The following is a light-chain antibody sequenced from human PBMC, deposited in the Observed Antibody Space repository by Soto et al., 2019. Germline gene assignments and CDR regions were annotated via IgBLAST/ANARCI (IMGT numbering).Light chain of an antibody. J-gene: IGKJ5*01. CDR1: LSVSSY. V-gene: IGKV1-39*01. Sequence: DIHVSQSPSSLSASVLYIVTVTWRTSLSVSSYLNWYQQKPGKAPNLLIYAVSSLHSGVPSRFSGSGSGTDFTLTITSLQPEDFATYYCQQNYRPPITFGQGTRLEIK. CDR2: AVS. CDR3: QQNYRPPIT.